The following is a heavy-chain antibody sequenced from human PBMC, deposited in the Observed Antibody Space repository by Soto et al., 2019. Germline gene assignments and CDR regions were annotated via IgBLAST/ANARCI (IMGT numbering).Heavy chain of an antibody. CDR2: IYWDDDK. CDR1: GFSLSTSGVG. D-gene: IGHD3-10*01. Sequence: QITLKESGPTLMKPTQTLTLTCTFSGFSLSTSGVGVGWIRQPPGKALEWLALIYWDDDKRYSPSLKSRLTITKDTSKNQVVLTMTNMDPVDTATYYCAHSRITMVRGVPRYYYYGMDVWGQGTTVTVSS. J-gene: IGHJ6*02. CDR3: AHSRITMVRGVPRYYYYGMDV. V-gene: IGHV2-5*02.